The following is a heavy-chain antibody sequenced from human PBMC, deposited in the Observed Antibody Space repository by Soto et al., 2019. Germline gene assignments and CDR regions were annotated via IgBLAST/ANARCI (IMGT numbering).Heavy chain of an antibody. CDR2: IYYSGRT. Sequence: SETLSLTCTFSGGSISSSSDYLGWIRQPPGKGLEWMGSIYYSGRTYYNPSLKSRVTISVDTSRNQFFLKLSSVTAADTAVYYCARSGDYVPFDYWGQGTLVTVSS. CDR3: ARSGDYVPFDY. V-gene: IGHV4-39*01. D-gene: IGHD4-17*01. J-gene: IGHJ4*02. CDR1: GGSISSSSDY.